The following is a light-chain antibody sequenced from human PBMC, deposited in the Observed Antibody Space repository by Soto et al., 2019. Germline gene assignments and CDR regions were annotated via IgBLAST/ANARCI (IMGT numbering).Light chain of an antibody. CDR2: AAS. CDR3: PQYNIYPTT. CDR1: QGISSR. J-gene: IGKJ4*01. Sequence: DIQMTQSPSSLSASVGDRVTITCRASQGISSRLAWYQQKPEKAPKSLIYAASSLQSGVLSRFSGSGSGTDSPLTISRLQAKDFATHYCPQYNIYPTTFGGGTKMEIK. V-gene: IGKV1D-16*01.